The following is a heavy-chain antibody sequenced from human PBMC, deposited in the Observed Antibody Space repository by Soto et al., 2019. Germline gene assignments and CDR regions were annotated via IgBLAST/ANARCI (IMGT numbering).Heavy chain of an antibody. CDR3: ARIIIFGDTAIDTSWWVDP. D-gene: IGHD5-18*01. J-gene: IGHJ5*02. Sequence: QVTLKASGPVLVKPTETLTLTCTVTGFSLSNARMGVSWNRQPPGQALEWLAPIFSNDEKSYSTSLKSRLTISKDTSRSQVVLTMTDVDPVDTATYYCARIIIFGDTAIDTSWWVDPSGQGTLVTVSS. V-gene: IGHV2-26*01. CDR1: GFSLSNARMG. CDR2: IFSNDEK.